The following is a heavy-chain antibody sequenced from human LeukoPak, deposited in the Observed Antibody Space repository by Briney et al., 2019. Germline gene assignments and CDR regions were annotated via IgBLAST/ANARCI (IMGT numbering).Heavy chain of an antibody. CDR2: ISSNGGST. D-gene: IGHD2-15*01. Sequence: GGSLRLSCSASAFTFSSYAMHWVRQAPGKGLEYVSAISSNGGSTYYADSVKGRFTISRDNSKNTLYLQMSSLRAEDTAVYYCVKGPYCSGGSCYGFDYWGQGTLVTVSS. J-gene: IGHJ4*02. V-gene: IGHV3-64D*06. CDR3: VKGPYCSGGSCYGFDY. CDR1: AFTFSSYA.